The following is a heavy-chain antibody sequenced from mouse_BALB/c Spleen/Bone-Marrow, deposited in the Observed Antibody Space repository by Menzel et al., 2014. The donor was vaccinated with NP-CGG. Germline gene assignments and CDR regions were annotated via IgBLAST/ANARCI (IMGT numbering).Heavy chain of an antibody. J-gene: IGHJ3*01. CDR1: GYTFTDYN. CDR2: IYPYSGNT. CDR3: ARFDDDYWGFAH. Sequence: EVKLQESGPELVKPGASVEISCRASGYTFTDYNMHWVKQSHGESLEWIGYIYPYSGNTAYNQRFRNKATLTVDNSSSTAHMELRSLTSEDSAVYYCARFDDDYWGFAHWGQGTLVTVSA. D-gene: IGHD2-3*01. V-gene: IGHV1S29*02.